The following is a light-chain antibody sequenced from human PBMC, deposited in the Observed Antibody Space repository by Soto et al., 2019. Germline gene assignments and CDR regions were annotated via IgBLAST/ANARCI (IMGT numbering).Light chain of an antibody. CDR3: QAWDSSTYVV. CDR1: KLGNKY. CDR2: HDS. J-gene: IGLJ2*01. V-gene: IGLV3-1*01. Sequence: SYELTQPPSVSVSPGQTASITCSGDKLGNKYVCWYQQKPGQSPVLVIYHDSKRPSGIPERFSGSNSGNTATLTISGTQAMDEADYYCQAWDSSTYVVFGGGTKLTVL.